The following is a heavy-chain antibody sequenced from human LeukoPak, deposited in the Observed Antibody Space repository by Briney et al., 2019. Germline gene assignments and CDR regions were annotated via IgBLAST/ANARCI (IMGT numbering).Heavy chain of an antibody. CDR2: IIPILGIA. D-gene: IGHD3-22*01. CDR3: ARAVGYYYDSSGYYSRWFDP. V-gene: IGHV1-69*04. CDR1: GGTFSSYA. J-gene: IGHJ5*02. Sequence: GASVKVSCKASGGTFSSYAISWVRQAPGQGLEWMGRIIPILGIANYAQKFQGRVTITTDKSTSTAYMELSSLRSEDTAVYYYARAVGYYYDSSGYYSRWFDPWGQGTLVTVSS.